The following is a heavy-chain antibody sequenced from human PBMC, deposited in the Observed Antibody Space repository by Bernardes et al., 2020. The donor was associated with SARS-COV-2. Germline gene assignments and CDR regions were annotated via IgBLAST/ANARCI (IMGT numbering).Heavy chain of an antibody. Sequence: GGSLRLSCVASGFTVSTNYMSWVRQAPGKGLEWVSVIYRGGSTDYADSVEGRFTISRDDSKNTLYLQMNSLRAEDTGVYYCARERSGEAFDIWGQGTMVTVS. J-gene: IGHJ3*02. V-gene: IGHV3-53*01. D-gene: IGHD1-26*01. CDR3: ARERSGEAFDI. CDR1: GFTVSTNY. CDR2: IYRGGST.